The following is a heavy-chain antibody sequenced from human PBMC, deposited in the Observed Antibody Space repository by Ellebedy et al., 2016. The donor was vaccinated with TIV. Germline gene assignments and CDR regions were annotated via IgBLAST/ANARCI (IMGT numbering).Heavy chain of an antibody. Sequence: MPGGSLRLSCTVSGGSISPYYWSWIRQPPGKGLEWIGSIYYSGSTYYNPSLKSRVTISVDTSKNQFSLKLSSVTAADTAVYYCARRLAAAGTPFDYWGQGTLVTVSS. J-gene: IGHJ4*02. CDR2: IYYSGST. D-gene: IGHD6-13*01. CDR3: ARRLAAAGTPFDY. V-gene: IGHV4-59*05. CDR1: GGSISPYY.